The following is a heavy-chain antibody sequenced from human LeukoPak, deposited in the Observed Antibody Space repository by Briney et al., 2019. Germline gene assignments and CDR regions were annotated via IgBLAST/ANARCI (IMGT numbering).Heavy chain of an antibody. Sequence: SETLSLTCTVSGGSISSYYWSWIRQPPGKGLEWIGYIYYSGSTNYNPSLKSRVTISVDTSKNQFSLKLSSVAAADTAVYYCASGRQQLAHYGMDVWGQGTTVTVSS. CDR1: GGSISSYY. CDR2: IYYSGST. V-gene: IGHV4-59*01. J-gene: IGHJ6*02. CDR3: ASGRQQLAHYGMDV. D-gene: IGHD6-13*01.